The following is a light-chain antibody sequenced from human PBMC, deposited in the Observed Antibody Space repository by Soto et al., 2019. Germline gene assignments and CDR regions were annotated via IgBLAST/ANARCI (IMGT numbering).Light chain of an antibody. CDR3: QQYNIWPIT. CDR2: GAS. CDR1: QSVSSN. J-gene: IGKJ5*01. Sequence: EIVMTQSPDTLSVSPGDRATLSCSASQSVSSNLAWYQQKPGHAPRLLIYGASTRATGITARFSGSGSGTEFTITISSRQSEDFAVYYCQQYNIWPITFGQGTRLEIK. V-gene: IGKV3-15*01.